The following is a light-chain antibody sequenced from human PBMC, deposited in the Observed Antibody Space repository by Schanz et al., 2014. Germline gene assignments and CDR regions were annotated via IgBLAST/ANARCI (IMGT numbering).Light chain of an antibody. CDR1: SSNIGSNA. J-gene: IGLJ3*02. CDR3: AAWDDSLSGPV. Sequence: QSVLTQPPSASGPPGQRVTISCSGSSSNIGSNAVNWYQQLPGTAPKLLIYTNSQRPSGVPDRFSGSKSGTSASLAISGLQSEDEADYYCAAWDDSLSGPVFGGGTKLTVL. CDR2: TNS. V-gene: IGLV1-44*01.